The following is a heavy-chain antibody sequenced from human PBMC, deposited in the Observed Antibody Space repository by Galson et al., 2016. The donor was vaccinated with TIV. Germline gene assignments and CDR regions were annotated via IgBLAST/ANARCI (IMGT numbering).Heavy chain of an antibody. CDR3: ARRGGTYYQTYWYFNL. D-gene: IGHD3-22*01. J-gene: IGHJ2*01. CDR1: GGTFSNYP. Sequence: SVKVSCKASGGTFSNYPISWVRQAPGQGLEWMGGIIPIFGTPKYAQKFQGRVTISTDASTSTTYMVLSSLRSEDTAVYYCARRGGTYYQTYWYFNLWGRGTLVTVSS. V-gene: IGHV1-69*05. CDR2: IIPIFGTP.